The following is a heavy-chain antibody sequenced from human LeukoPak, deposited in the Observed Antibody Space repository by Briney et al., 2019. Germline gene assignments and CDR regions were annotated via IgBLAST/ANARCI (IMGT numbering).Heavy chain of an antibody. D-gene: IGHD3-22*01. Sequence: PSETLSLTCAVSGYSISSGYYWGWIRQPPGKGLEWIGNIYHSGSTYYNPSLKSRVTISVDTSKNQFSLKLSSVTAADTAVYYCARDGLTNYYDSSGYEPFDYWGQGTLVTVSS. CDR3: ARDGLTNYYDSSGYEPFDY. J-gene: IGHJ4*02. CDR2: IYHSGST. CDR1: GYSISSGYY. V-gene: IGHV4-38-2*02.